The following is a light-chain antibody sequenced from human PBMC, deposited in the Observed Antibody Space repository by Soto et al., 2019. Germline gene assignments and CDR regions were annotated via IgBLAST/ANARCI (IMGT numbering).Light chain of an antibody. CDR3: QQYYSTPTWT. CDR2: WAS. J-gene: IGKJ1*01. Sequence: DIVMTQSPDSLAVSLGERATINCKSSQSVLYSSNNKNYLAWYQQKPGQPPKLLIYWASTRESGVPDRFRGSGSGTDFTLTITSLQAEDVAVYYCQQYYSTPTWTFGQGTKVDIK. CDR1: QSVLYSSNNKNY. V-gene: IGKV4-1*01.